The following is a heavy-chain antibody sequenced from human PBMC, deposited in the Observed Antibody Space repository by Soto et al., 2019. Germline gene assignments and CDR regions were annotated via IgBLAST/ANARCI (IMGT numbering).Heavy chain of an antibody. D-gene: IGHD3-22*01. V-gene: IGHV3-21*01. J-gene: IGHJ4*02. CDR1: GFTFSSYS. CDR2: ISSSSSYI. Sequence: PGGSLRLSCAASGFTFSSYSMNWVRQASGKGLEWVSSISSSSSYIYYADSVKGRFTISRDNAKNSLYLQMNSLTAADTAVFYCAGLYPYESSGYHLNYWGQGTLVTVSS. CDR3: AGLYPYESSGYHLNY.